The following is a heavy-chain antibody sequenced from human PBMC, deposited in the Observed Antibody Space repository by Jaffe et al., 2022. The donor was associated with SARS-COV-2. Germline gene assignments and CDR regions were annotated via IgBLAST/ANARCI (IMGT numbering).Heavy chain of an antibody. D-gene: IGHD1-26*01. Sequence: EVQLVESGGGLVQPGGSLRLSCAASGFTFSSYWMHWVRQAPGKGLVWVSRINSDGSSTSYADSVKGRFTISRDNAKNTLYLQMNSLRAEDTAVYYCAREGTTHDAFDIWGQGTMVTVSS. CDR3: AREGTTHDAFDI. CDR1: GFTFSSYW. V-gene: IGHV3-74*01. CDR2: INSDGSST. J-gene: IGHJ3*02.